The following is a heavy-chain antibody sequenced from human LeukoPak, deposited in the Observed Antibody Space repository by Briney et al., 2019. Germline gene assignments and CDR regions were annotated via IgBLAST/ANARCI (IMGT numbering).Heavy chain of an antibody. V-gene: IGHV3-23*01. Sequence: GGSLRLSCAASGFTFSSYAMSWVRQAPGKGLEWVSAISGSSNSTYYADSVKGRFTISRDNSKNTLYLQMNSLRAEDTAVYYCAKRRPAAGFFDYWGQGTLVTVPA. CDR3: AKRRPAAGFFDY. J-gene: IGHJ4*02. D-gene: IGHD6-13*01. CDR2: ISGSSNST. CDR1: GFTFSSYA.